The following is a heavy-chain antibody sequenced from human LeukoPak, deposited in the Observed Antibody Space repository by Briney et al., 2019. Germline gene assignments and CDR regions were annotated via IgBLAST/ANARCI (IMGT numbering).Heavy chain of an antibody. CDR2: INPSGSST. J-gene: IGHJ4*02. CDR1: GDTFTNYY. V-gene: IGHV1-46*01. Sequence: ASVKVSCKASGDTFTNYYIHWVRQAPGQGLEWMGIINPSGSSTSYAQKFQGRVTMTRDTSTSTVNMELSNLRSEDTAVYYCARGPYYYDSSGYYYHFDYWGRGTLVTVSS. D-gene: IGHD3-22*01. CDR3: ARGPYYYDSSGYYYHFDY.